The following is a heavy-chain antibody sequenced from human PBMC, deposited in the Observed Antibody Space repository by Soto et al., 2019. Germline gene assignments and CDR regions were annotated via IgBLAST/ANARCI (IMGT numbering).Heavy chain of an antibody. J-gene: IGHJ6*02. D-gene: IGHD2-2*01. Sequence: QLQLQESGPGLVKPSETLSLTCTVSGGSVSSGPYSWGWIRQPPGEGLEWIGTFHYSENTYYNPSLESRVTISVDTSKNQFSLKVPSVTVADTAIYYCARLGGYCSTTSCYGFYGMDVWGQGTTVLVSS. CDR1: GGSVSSGPYS. CDR2: FHYSENT. CDR3: ARLGGYCSTTSCYGFYGMDV. V-gene: IGHV4-39*01.